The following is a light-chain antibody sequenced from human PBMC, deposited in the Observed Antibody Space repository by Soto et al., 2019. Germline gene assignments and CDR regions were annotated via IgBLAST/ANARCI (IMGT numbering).Light chain of an antibody. CDR2: AAS. Sequence: DIQVTQSPSSLSASVGYRVAISFRASQSISSYLNWYQQKPGKAPKLLIYAASSLQSGVPSRFSGSGSGTDFTLTISSLQPEDFATYYCQQSYSTPPAFGQGTKVDIK. J-gene: IGKJ1*01. V-gene: IGKV1-39*01. CDR3: QQSYSTPPA. CDR1: QSISSY.